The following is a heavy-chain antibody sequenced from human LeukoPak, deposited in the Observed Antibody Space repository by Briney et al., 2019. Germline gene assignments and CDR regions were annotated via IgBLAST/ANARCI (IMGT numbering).Heavy chain of an antibody. J-gene: IGHJ6*02. V-gene: IGHV3-48*03. CDR2: ISSSGSVM. D-gene: IGHD3-9*01. Sequence: GGSLRLSCEASGFSFSSYEMNWVRQAPGEGLEWVSYISSSGSVMYYADSVKGRFTISRDNAKNSLYLQMNSLRAEDTAVYYCARLTSHYDILTGYYDRYGMDVWGQGTTVTDS. CDR1: GFSFSSYE. CDR3: ARLTSHYDILTGYYDRYGMDV.